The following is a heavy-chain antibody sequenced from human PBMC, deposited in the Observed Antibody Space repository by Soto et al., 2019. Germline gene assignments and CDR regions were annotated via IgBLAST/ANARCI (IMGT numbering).Heavy chain of an antibody. V-gene: IGHV3-48*02. Sequence: PGGSLRLSCAASGFTFSHYSMHWVRQAPGKGLEWISYISTSSTATYYADSVKGRFTVSRDNGNKLLFLQMNSLTEEDTAVYYCARESLKFYDSDGIHVSRGQGTLVTVYS. CDR3: ARESLKFYDSDGIHVS. CDR1: GFTFSHYS. J-gene: IGHJ4*02. D-gene: IGHD3-22*01. CDR2: ISTSSTAT.